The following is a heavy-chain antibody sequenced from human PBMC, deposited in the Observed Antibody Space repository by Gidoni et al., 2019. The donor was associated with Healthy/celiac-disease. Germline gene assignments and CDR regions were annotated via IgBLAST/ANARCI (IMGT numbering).Heavy chain of an antibody. V-gene: IGHV1-46*01. J-gene: IGHJ4*02. CDR2: INPSGGST. D-gene: IGHD3-9*01. CDR3: ASWSSPHYDILTGYYRGYFDY. Sequence: QGLEWMGIINPSGGSTSYAQKFQGRVTMTRDTSTSTVYMELSSLRSEDTAVYYCASWSSPHYDILTGYYRGYFDYWGQGTLVTVSS.